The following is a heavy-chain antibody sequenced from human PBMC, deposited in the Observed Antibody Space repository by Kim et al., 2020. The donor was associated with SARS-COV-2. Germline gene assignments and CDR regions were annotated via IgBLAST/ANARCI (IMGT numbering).Heavy chain of an antibody. J-gene: IGHJ4*02. CDR2: ISWDGGSI. CDR1: GFTFDDYA. Sequence: GGSLRLSCAASGFTFDDYAMHWVRQVPGKGLEWLSVISWDGGSIYYAASVEGRFTIARDNIRDSLSLQMNHLRPDDTAVYYCAKEFVARESVVRGVIRTEGADQWGRGTLVTVSS. D-gene: IGHD3-10*01. V-gene: IGHV3-43D*03. CDR3: AKEFVARESVVRGVIRTEGADQ.